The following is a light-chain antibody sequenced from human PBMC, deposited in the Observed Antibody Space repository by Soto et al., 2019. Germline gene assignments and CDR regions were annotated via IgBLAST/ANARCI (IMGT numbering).Light chain of an antibody. V-gene: IGLV1-47*01. J-gene: IGLJ2*01. CDR1: SSNIGSNY. CDR3: AAWDDSLSGVV. Sequence: QLVLTQPPSASGTPGQRVTISCSGSSSNIGSNYVYWYQQFPGTAPKLLIYRNNERPSGVPDRFSGSKSGTSASLAISGLRPEDEANFYCAAWDDSLSGVVFGGGTKLTVL. CDR2: RNN.